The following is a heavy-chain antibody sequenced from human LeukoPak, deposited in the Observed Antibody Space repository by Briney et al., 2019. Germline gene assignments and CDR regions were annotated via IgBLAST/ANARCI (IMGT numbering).Heavy chain of an antibody. CDR2: IYYTGST. J-gene: IGHJ4*02. Sequence: SETLSLTCSVSRGSISSGSYYWGWIRQPPGKGLEWIASIYYTGSTYYNPSLKSRVAISEDKSKNHFSLRLSSVTAADTAVYYCARHGHSYGYVDYWGQGTLVTVSS. V-gene: IGHV4-39*01. CDR1: RGSISSGSYY. D-gene: IGHD5-18*01. CDR3: ARHGHSYGYVDY.